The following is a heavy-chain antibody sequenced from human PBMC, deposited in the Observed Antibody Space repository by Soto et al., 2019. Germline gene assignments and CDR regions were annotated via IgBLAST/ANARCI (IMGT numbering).Heavy chain of an antibody. CDR1: GYTFTSYG. V-gene: IGHV1-18*01. D-gene: IGHD3-3*01. Sequence: ASVKVSCKASGYTFTSYGISWVRQAPGQGLEWMGWISAYNGNTNYAQKLQGRVTMTTDTSTSTAYMELRSLRSDDTAVYYCARNLRFLLGPYYMDVWGKGTTVTVSS. J-gene: IGHJ6*03. CDR2: ISAYNGNT. CDR3: ARNLRFLLGPYYMDV.